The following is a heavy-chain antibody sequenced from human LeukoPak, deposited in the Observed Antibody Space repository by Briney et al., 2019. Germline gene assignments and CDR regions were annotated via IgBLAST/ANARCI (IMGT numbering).Heavy chain of an antibody. D-gene: IGHD2-2*01. CDR1: GGTFSSYA. Sequence: SVKVSCKASGGTFSSYAISWARQAPGQGLEWMGGIIPIFGTANYAQKFQGRVTITADESTSTAYMELSGLRSEDTAVYYCARDNLHGPPAKEYFQHWGQGTLVTVSS. CDR2: IIPIFGTA. CDR3: ARDNLHGPPAKEYFQH. J-gene: IGHJ1*01. V-gene: IGHV1-69*13.